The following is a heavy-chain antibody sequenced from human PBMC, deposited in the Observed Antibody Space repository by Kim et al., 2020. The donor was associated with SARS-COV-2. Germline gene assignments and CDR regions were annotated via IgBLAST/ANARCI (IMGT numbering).Heavy chain of an antibody. CDR2: INWDGGTT. D-gene: IGHD6-19*01. CDR1: GFTFDDYA. CDR3: AKAKAMTGTTLDLDV. V-gene: IGHV3-43*01. Sequence: GGSLRLSCAASGFTFDDYAMHWVRQPPGKGLEWVSFINWDGGTTYYADSVKGRFTISRDNSKNSLYLQMNSLTTEDTAFYYCAKAKAMTGTTLDLDVWG. J-gene: IGHJ6*02.